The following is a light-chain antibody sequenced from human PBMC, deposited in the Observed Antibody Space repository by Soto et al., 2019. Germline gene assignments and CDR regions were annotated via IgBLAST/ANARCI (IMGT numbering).Light chain of an antibody. Sequence: EIVLTQSPATLSLSPGQRATLSCRASQSVSGDLAWFQQKPGQAPRLLIYDTYNGATGLPARFSGSWSGTDFTLTISSLEPEDFAVYYCQQRNTWPWTFGQGTKVEIK. CDR2: DTY. CDR1: QSVSGD. J-gene: IGKJ1*01. V-gene: IGKV3-11*01. CDR3: QQRNTWPWT.